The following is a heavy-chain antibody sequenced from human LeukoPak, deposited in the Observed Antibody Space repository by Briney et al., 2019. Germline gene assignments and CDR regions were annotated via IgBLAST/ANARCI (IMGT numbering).Heavy chain of an antibody. CDR2: IYYSGST. J-gene: IGHJ4*02. CDR3: ARRAMTYGPKPFFDY. Sequence: SETLSLTCTVSGGSISNGDYYWSWIRQPPGKGLEWIAYIYYSGSTYYNPSLKSRVTISVDTSKNQFSLKLSSVTAADTAVYYCARRAMTYGPKPFFDYWGQGTLVTVSS. D-gene: IGHD2-21*02. CDR1: GGSISNGDYY. V-gene: IGHV4-30-4*01.